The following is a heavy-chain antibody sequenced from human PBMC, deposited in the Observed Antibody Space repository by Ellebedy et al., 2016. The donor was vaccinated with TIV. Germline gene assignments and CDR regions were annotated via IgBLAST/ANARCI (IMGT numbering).Heavy chain of an antibody. J-gene: IGHJ4*02. CDR3: ARDHIGSGWYHY. D-gene: IGHD6-19*01. CDR2: FYSRGNT. V-gene: IGHV4-39*07. CDR1: GGSISSSSNF. Sequence: SETLSLTCTVSGGSISSSSNFWAWIRQPPGKGLEWIGSFYSRGNTYYNPSLRSRVTISVDTSKNQVSLRLTSVTAADTAVFYCARDHIGSGWYHYWGQGTLVTVSS.